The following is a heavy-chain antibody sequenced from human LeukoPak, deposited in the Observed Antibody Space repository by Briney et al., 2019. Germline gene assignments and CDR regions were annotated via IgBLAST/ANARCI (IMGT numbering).Heavy chain of an antibody. CDR3: ARVHVLIAAAGPSFDY. CDR1: GFTFSSYW. D-gene: IGHD6-13*01. J-gene: IGHJ4*02. V-gene: IGHV3-7*01. CDR2: IKQDGSEK. Sequence: GGSLRLSCAASGFTFSSYWMSWVRQAPGKGLEWVASIKQDGSEKYYVDSVKGRFTISRDNAKNSLYLQMNSLRAEDAAVYYCARVHVLIAAAGPSFDYWGQGTLVTVSS.